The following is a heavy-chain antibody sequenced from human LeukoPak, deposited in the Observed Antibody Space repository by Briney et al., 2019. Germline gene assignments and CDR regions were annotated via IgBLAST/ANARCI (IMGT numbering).Heavy chain of an antibody. D-gene: IGHD3-22*01. CDR3: AKEDDSSGYYYGVFDY. V-gene: IGHV3-21*01. Sequence: PGGSLGLSCAASGFTFISYSMNWVRQAPGKGLEWVSSISSSSGYIYYADSVKGRFTISRDNSKNTLYLQMNSLRAEDTAVYYCAKEDDSSGYYYGVFDYWGQGTLVTVSS. J-gene: IGHJ4*02. CDR1: GFTFISYS. CDR2: ISSSSGYI.